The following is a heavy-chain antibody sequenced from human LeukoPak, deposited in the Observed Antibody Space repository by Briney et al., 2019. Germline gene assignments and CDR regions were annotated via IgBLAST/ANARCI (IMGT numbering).Heavy chain of an antibody. CDR2: FGTRSTSI. V-gene: IGHV3-21*01. CDR1: GFTFSGYS. CDR3: AREVSEGFDF. Sequence: GGSLRLSCTASGFTFSGYSMNWIRQAPGRGLEWVSSFGTRSTSIYHAGSVKGRFAISRDNAKNSLYLQTNSLRAEDTALYYCAREVSEGFDFWGQGTLVTVSS. J-gene: IGHJ4*02. D-gene: IGHD3-22*01.